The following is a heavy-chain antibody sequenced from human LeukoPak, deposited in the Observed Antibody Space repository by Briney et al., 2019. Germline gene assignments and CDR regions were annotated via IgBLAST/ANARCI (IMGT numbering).Heavy chain of an antibody. CDR3: ARGRGGYSSSPNWFDP. D-gene: IGHD6-6*01. J-gene: IGHJ5*02. Sequence: SETLSLTCAVYGGSFSGYYWSWIRQPPGKGLEWIGEINHSGSTNYNPSLKSRVTISVDTSKNQFSLKLSSVTAADTAVYYCARGRGGYSSSPNWFDPWGQGTLVTISS. CDR1: GGSFSGYY. CDR2: INHSGST. V-gene: IGHV4-34*01.